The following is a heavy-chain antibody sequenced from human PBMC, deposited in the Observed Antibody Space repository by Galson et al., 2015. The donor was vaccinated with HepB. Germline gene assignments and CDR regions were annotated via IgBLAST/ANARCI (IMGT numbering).Heavy chain of an antibody. D-gene: IGHD6-19*01. V-gene: IGHV3-33*08. J-gene: IGHJ6*02. CDR1: GFTFSSYG. Sequence: SLRLSCAASGFTFSSYGMHWVRQAPGKGLEWVAVIWYDGSNKYYADSVKGRFTISRDNSKNTLYLQMNSLRAEDTAVYYCARVGGSIAVANYYGMDVWGQGTTVTVSS. CDR3: ARVGGSIAVANYYGMDV. CDR2: IWYDGSNK.